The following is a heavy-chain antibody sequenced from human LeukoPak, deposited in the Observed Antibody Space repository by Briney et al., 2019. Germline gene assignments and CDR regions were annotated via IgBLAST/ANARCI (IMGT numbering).Heavy chain of an antibody. CDR1: GFTFSAYA. CDR3: AKERGGHNFDY. CDR2: IGSDNKP. V-gene: IGHV3-23*01. Sequence: GGSLRLSCEASGFTFSAYAMTWVRQAPGKGLEWVSSIGSDNKPHYSDSVKGRFTISRDNSKNTLYLQMNSLRAEDTAVYYCAKERGGHNFDYWGQGTLVTVSS. D-gene: IGHD3-16*01. J-gene: IGHJ4*02.